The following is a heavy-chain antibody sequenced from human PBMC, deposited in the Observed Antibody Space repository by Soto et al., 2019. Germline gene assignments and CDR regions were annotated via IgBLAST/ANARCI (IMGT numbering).Heavy chain of an antibody. Sequence: PGGSLRLSCAASGFTFDDYTMHWVRQAPGKGLEWVSLISWDGGSTYYADSVKGRFTISRDNSKNSLYLQMNSLRTEDTALYYCAKDGAAAGTVYYYYYGMDVWGQGTTVTVSS. CDR2: ISWDGGST. CDR1: GFTFDDYT. J-gene: IGHJ6*02. V-gene: IGHV3-43*01. CDR3: AKDGAAAGTVYYYYYGMDV. D-gene: IGHD6-13*01.